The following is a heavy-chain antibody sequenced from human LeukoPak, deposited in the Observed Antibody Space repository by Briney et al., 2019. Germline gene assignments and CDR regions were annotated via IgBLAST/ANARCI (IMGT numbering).Heavy chain of an antibody. D-gene: IGHD2-21*01. CDR2: ISSSSSYI. CDR1: GFSFSRYS. CDR3: ASLYCDGYCNNGFDS. J-gene: IGHJ4*02. V-gene: IGHV3-21*01. Sequence: GGSLRLSCAASGFSFSRYSMSWVRQAPGKGLEWVSLISSSSSYIYYADSLKGRSTISRDNAKNLVYLQMNSLRAEDTAMYYCASLYCDGYCNNGFDSWGQGTLVTVSS.